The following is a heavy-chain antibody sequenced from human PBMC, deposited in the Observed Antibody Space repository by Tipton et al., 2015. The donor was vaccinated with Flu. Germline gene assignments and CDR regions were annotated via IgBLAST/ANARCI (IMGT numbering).Heavy chain of an antibody. CDR1: GGSISSYY. D-gene: IGHD1-26*01. V-gene: IGHV4-59*01. J-gene: IGHJ4*02. Sequence: TLSLTCTVSGGSISSYYWSWIRQPPGKGLEWIGYIYYSGSTNYNPSLKSRVTISVYTSKNPFSLKLCSVTAADTAVYYFASQLGGSYYWGGYFDYWGQGTLVTVSS. CDR2: IYYSGST. CDR3: ASQLGGSYYWGGYFDY.